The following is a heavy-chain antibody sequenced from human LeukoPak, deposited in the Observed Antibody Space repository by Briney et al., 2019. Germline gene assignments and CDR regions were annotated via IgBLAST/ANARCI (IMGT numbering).Heavy chain of an antibody. Sequence: ASVKVSCKASGYTFTSYDINWVRQATGQGLEWMGWMNPNSGNTGYAQKFQGRVTMTRNTSISTAYMELSSLRSEDTAVYYCARGRDGYNTFDYWGQGTLVTVSS. J-gene: IGHJ4*02. V-gene: IGHV1-8*01. CDR2: MNPNSGNT. CDR3: ARGRDGYNTFDY. D-gene: IGHD5-24*01. CDR1: GYTFTSYD.